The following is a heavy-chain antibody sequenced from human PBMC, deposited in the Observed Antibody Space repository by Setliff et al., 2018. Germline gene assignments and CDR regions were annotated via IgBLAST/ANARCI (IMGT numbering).Heavy chain of an antibody. V-gene: IGHV3-23*01. Sequence: GGSLRLSCTASGFTFTNYAMSWVRQAPGKGLEWVSGILGSDGRTYYADSVKGRFTISRDNTKSTLYLQMSSLRAEDTAVYYCAKDYQSDSGWDFDYWGQGTLVTVSS. CDR2: ILGSDGRT. D-gene: IGHD6-19*01. CDR1: GFTFTNYA. CDR3: AKDYQSDSGWDFDY. J-gene: IGHJ4*02.